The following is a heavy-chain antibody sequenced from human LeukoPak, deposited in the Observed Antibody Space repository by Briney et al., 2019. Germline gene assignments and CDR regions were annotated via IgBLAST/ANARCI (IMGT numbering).Heavy chain of an antibody. D-gene: IGHD4/OR15-4a*01. CDR3: VKGGLNMATGPAGFFDY. J-gene: IGHJ4*02. CDR1: GFIFNNFA. Sequence: QPGRSLRLSCEASGFIFNNFAMSWVRQPPGKGLEWVASISGGGDTKYYADSVKGRFTFSRDNSKNSLYLQMNNPRAEDTAIYFCVKGGLNMATGPAGFFDYWGQGSLVTVSS. V-gene: IGHV3-23*01. CDR2: ISGGGDTK.